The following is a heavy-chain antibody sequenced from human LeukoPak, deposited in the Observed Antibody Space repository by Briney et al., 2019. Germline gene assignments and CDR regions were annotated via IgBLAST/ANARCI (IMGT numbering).Heavy chain of an antibody. Sequence: GASVKVSCKASGYTFTSYGISWVRQAPGQGLEWMGWISAYNGNTNYAQKLQGRVTMTTDTSTSTAYMELRSLRSEDTAVYYCARASSGGRPGREAKGYFQHWGQGTLVTVSS. D-gene: IGHD6-19*01. V-gene: IGHV1-18*01. CDR2: ISAYNGNT. J-gene: IGHJ1*01. CDR3: ARASSGGRPGREAKGYFQH. CDR1: GYTFTSYG.